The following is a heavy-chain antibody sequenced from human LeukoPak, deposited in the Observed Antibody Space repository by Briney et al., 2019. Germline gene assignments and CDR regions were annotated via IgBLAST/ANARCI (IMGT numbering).Heavy chain of an antibody. CDR2: INWNGGST. J-gene: IGHJ4*02. Sequence: PGGSLRLSCAASGFTFDDYGMSWVRQAPGKGLEWVSGINWNGGSTGYADSVKGRFTISRDNAKNSLYLQMNSLRAGDTAVYYCAKDPHPSYCGADCYCHWGQGTLVTVSS. D-gene: IGHD2-21*01. CDR3: AKDPHPSYCGADCYCH. CDR1: GFTFDDYG. V-gene: IGHV3-20*04.